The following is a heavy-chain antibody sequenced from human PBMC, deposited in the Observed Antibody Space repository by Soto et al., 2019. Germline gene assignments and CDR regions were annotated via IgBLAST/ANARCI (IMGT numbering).Heavy chain of an antibody. J-gene: IGHJ6*02. CDR2: IYHSGST. D-gene: IGHD1-26*01. Sequence: KPSETLSLTCAVSGYSISSGYYWGWIRQPPGKGLEWIGSIYHSGSTYYNPSLKSRVTISVDTSKNQFPLKLSSVTAADTAVYYCARAEGGSYFYYYYYYGMDVWGQGTTVTVSS. V-gene: IGHV4-38-2*01. CDR3: ARAEGGSYFYYYYYYGMDV. CDR1: GYSISSGYY.